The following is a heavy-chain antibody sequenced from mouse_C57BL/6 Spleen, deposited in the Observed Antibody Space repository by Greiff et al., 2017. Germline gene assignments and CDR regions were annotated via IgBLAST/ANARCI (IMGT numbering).Heavy chain of an antibody. CDR1: GYSITSGYY. CDR2: ISYDGSN. D-gene: IGHD4-1*01. Sequence: EVQLQQSGPGLVKPSQSLSLTCSVTGYSITSGYYWNWTRQFPGNKLEWMGYISYDGSNNYNPSLKNRISITRDTSKNQFFLTLKSVTTEDTATYYWARAKLPMDDWGQGTSVTVSS. J-gene: IGHJ4*01. CDR3: ARAKLPMDD. V-gene: IGHV3-6*01.